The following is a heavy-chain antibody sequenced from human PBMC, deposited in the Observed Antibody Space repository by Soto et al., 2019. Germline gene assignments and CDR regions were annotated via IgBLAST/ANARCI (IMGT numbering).Heavy chain of an antibody. J-gene: IGHJ3*02. CDR1: GYTFTGYY. Sequence: GASVKVSCKASGYTFTGYYMHWVRQAPGQGLEWMGWINPNSGGTNYAQKFQGWVTMTRDTSISTAYMELSRLRSDDTAVYYCAKDRGYSYGYDAFDIWGQGTMVTVSS. CDR2: INPNSGGT. V-gene: IGHV1-2*04. CDR3: AKDRGYSYGYDAFDI. D-gene: IGHD5-18*01.